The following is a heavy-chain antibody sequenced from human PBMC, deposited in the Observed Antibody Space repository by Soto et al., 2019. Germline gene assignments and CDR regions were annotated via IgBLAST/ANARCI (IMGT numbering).Heavy chain of an antibody. CDR1: GYTFTSYD. D-gene: IGHD6-6*01. CDR3: ARRRAVVAARPYYYYSMDV. V-gene: IGHV1-8*01. CDR2: MKPKSGDT. J-gene: IGHJ6*02. Sequence: GASVKVSFKTSGYTFTSYDINWLRQAPGQGLEWMGWMKPKSGDTGYAPKFQGRVNMTRNTSTGTAYMELSSLISEDTAVYYCARRRAVVAARPYYYYSMDVWGQGTTVTVSS.